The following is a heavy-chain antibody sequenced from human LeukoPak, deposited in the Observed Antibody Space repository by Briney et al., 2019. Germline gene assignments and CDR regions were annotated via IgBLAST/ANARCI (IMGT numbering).Heavy chain of an antibody. D-gene: IGHD3-10*01. CDR3: ARDGAQGSGSYFDY. CDR2: IYSGGST. V-gene: IGHV3-66*01. Sequence: GGSLRLSCAASEFSVGSNYMTWVRQAPGKGLEWVSLIYSGGSTYYADSVKGRFTISRDNAKNSLYLQMNSLRAEDTAVYYCARDGAQGSGSYFDYWGQGTLVTVSS. J-gene: IGHJ4*02. CDR1: EFSVGSNY.